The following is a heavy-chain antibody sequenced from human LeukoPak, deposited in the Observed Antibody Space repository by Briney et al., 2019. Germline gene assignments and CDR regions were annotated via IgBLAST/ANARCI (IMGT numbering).Heavy chain of an antibody. J-gene: IGHJ4*02. CDR3: VRGGWELDF. CDR2: IKEDGTAK. Sequence: GGSLRLSCAASGFTVRDFWMAWFRQAPGKGLAWVAHIKEDGTAKYYDDSVRGRFTISKDDDKNPLSLQMNSLRVEDTAVYYCVRGGWELDFWGQGTLVTVSS. V-gene: IGHV3-7*01. D-gene: IGHD4-23*01. CDR1: GFTVRDFW.